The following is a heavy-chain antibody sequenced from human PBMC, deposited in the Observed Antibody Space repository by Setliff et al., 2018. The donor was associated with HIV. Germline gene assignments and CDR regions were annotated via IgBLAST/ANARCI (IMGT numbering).Heavy chain of an antibody. CDR1: GYTFTSYG. CDR3: ARDSSFNMDV. Sequence: GASVKVSCKASGYTFTSYGISWLRQAPGQGLEWMGWISEYNGDTKYAQKLQGRVTMTKDTSTSAAYMELRSLRSDDTAVYYCARDSSFNMDVWGKGTTVTVSS. J-gene: IGHJ6*03. V-gene: IGHV1-18*01. CDR2: ISEYNGDT.